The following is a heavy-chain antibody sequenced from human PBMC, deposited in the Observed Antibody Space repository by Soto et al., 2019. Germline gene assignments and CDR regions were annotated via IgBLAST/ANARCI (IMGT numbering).Heavy chain of an antibody. CDR3: ARLLYYYDTTGYYFFDY. Sequence: PSETLSLTCTVSGGSVNSGTYYWSWIRQPPGKGLEWIGYMSYSGSANYNPSLKSRVTISVDTSKNQFSLKLSSVPAADTAVYFCARLLYYYDTTGYYFFDYWGRGTLVTVSS. J-gene: IGHJ4*02. V-gene: IGHV4-61*01. CDR2: MSYSGSA. D-gene: IGHD3-22*01. CDR1: GGSVNSGTYY.